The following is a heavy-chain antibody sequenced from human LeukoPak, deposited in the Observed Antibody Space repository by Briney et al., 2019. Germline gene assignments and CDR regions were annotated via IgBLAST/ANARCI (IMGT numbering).Heavy chain of an antibody. CDR3: ARHSPSKVGFDY. D-gene: IGHD1-26*01. V-gene: IGHV4-59*08. CDR1: DASISSYS. J-gene: IGHJ4*02. Sequence: SEALSLTCTVSDASISSYSWSWIRQPPGKGLEWIGYIYNIGSSNYNPSLKSRVTTSADTSKNQFSLKLNSVTAADTAVYYCARHSPSKVGFDYWGQGTLVAVCS. CDR2: IYNIGSS.